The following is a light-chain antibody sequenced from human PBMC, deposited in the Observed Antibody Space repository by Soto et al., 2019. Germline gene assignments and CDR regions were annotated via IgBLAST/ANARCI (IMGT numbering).Light chain of an antibody. CDR1: SSNIGAGYD. CDR2: GNS. V-gene: IGLV1-40*01. CDR3: QSYDSSLSGVV. Sequence: QSVLTQPPSVSGAPGQRVTISCTGSSSNIGAGYDVHWYQQLPGTAPKLLIYGNSNRPSGVPDRFSGSKSGTSASLAITGLQAEDEADYYCQSYDSSLSGVVFGGGTKLPS. J-gene: IGLJ2*01.